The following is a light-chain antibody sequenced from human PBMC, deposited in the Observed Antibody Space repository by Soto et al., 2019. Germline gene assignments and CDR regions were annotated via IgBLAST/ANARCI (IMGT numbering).Light chain of an antibody. Sequence: QSALTQPPSASGSPGQSVTISCTGSNSDVGVYNYVSWYQQHPGKAPKLVISDVRARPSGVPDRFSGSKSGNTASLTVSGLQAEDEADYYCSSYAGNNIVVFGGGTKLTVL. J-gene: IGLJ2*01. CDR3: SSYAGNNIVV. V-gene: IGLV2-8*01. CDR2: DVR. CDR1: NSDVGVYNY.